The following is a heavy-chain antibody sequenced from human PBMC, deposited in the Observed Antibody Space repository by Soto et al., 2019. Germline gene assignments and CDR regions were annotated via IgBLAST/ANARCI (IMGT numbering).Heavy chain of an antibody. Sequence: ASVKVSCKASGYTFTSYGINWVRQAPGQGLEWMGWISAYNGNTNYAQKLQGRVTMTTDTSTSTAYMELRSLRSDDTAVYYCARPPYSSSWPIYYMDVWGKGTTVTVSS. J-gene: IGHJ6*03. CDR3: ARPPYSSSWPIYYMDV. D-gene: IGHD6-13*01. CDR2: ISAYNGNT. CDR1: GYTFTSYG. V-gene: IGHV1-18*01.